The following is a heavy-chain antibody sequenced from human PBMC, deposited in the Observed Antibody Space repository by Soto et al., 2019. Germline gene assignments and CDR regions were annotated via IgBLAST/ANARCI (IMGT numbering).Heavy chain of an antibody. Sequence: GESLKISCKGSGYSFSTYWLAWVRQMPGKGLEYMGIIYPGDSDARYSPSFQGQVTLSADKSINTAYLQWRSLRAADTAIYYCARARVATPRLEDPFDIWGQGTMVT. V-gene: IGHV5-51*01. CDR3: ARARVATPRLEDPFDI. CDR2: IYPGDSDA. D-gene: IGHD5-12*01. J-gene: IGHJ3*02. CDR1: GYSFSTYW.